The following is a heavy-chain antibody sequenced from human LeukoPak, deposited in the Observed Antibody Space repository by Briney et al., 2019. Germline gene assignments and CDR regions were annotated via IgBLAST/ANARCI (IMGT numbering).Heavy chain of an antibody. Sequence: GGSLRLSCAASGFTFSSYWMSWVRQAPGKGLEWVANIKQDGSEKYYVDSVKGRFTISRDNAKNSLYLQMNSLRAEDTAVYYCARDPAPEYCSGGSCYYYYYGMDVWGQGTTVTVSS. CDR3: ARDPAPEYCSGGSCYYYYYGMDV. D-gene: IGHD2-15*01. CDR1: GFTFSSYW. CDR2: IKQDGSEK. V-gene: IGHV3-7*03. J-gene: IGHJ6*02.